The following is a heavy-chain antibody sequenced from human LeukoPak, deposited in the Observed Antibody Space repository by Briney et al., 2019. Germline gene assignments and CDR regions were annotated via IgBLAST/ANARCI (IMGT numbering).Heavy chain of an antibody. CDR2: IYYSGST. J-gene: IGHJ5*02. CDR3: ARDPREVYSSSPYWFDP. CDR1: GGSISSSSYY. D-gene: IGHD6-6*01. Sequence: SETLSLTCTVSGGSISSSSYYWGWIRQPPGKGLEWIGSIYYSGSTYYNPSLKSRVTISVDTSKNQFSLKLSSVTAADTAVYYCARDPREVYSSSPYWFDPWGQGTLVTVSS. V-gene: IGHV4-39*07.